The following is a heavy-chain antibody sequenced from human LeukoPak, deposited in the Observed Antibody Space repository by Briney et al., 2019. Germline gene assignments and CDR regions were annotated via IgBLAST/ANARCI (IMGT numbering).Heavy chain of an antibody. J-gene: IGHJ4*02. D-gene: IGHD3-10*01. CDR1: GGSFSGYY. V-gene: IGHV4-34*01. Sequence: PSETLSLTCAVYGGSFSGYYWSWIRQPPGKGLEWIGEINHSGSTNYNPSLKSRVTISVDTSKNQFSLKLSSVTAVDTAVYYCARGDGPMVRGVNEFDYWGQGTLVTVSS. CDR3: ARGDGPMVRGVNEFDY. CDR2: INHSGST.